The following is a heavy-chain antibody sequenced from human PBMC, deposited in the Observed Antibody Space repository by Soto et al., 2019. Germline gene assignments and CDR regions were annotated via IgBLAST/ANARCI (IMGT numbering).Heavy chain of an antibody. Sequence: GASVKVSCKASGGTFSSYAISWVRQAPGQGLEWMGGIIPIFGTANYAQKFQGRVTITADESTGTAYMELSSLRSEDTAVYYCARDSGYGSGSYFTIDYWGQGTLVTVSS. D-gene: IGHD3-10*01. CDR3: ARDSGYGSGSYFTIDY. CDR1: GGTFSSYA. CDR2: IIPIFGTA. V-gene: IGHV1-69*13. J-gene: IGHJ4*02.